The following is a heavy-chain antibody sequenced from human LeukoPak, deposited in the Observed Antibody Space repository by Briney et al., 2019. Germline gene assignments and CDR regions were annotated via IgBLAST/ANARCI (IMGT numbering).Heavy chain of an antibody. Sequence: SETLSLTCTVSGGSTSSSSSYWGWIRQPPGMGLEWIGSIYYSGSTYYNPSLKSRVTISVDTSKSQFSLKVTSVAAADTAVYYCARYESSAYGIDVWGRGTLVTVSS. CDR1: GGSTSSSSSY. CDR2: IYYSGST. V-gene: IGHV4-39*01. D-gene: IGHD3-22*01. J-gene: IGHJ2*01. CDR3: ARYESSAYGIDV.